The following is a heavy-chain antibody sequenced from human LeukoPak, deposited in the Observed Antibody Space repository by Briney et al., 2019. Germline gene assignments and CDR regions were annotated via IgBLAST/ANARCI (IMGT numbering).Heavy chain of an antibody. Sequence: GGSLRLSCAASGFTFNSYWMSWVRQAPGKGLEWVANINEGGSERYKVESVKGRFTISRDNAKNALYLQMNSLRAEDTAVYYCATSNWGSDYWGQGTLVSVSS. CDR2: INEGGSER. D-gene: IGHD7-27*01. CDR1: GFTFNSYW. CDR3: ATSNWGSDY. J-gene: IGHJ4*02. V-gene: IGHV3-7*01.